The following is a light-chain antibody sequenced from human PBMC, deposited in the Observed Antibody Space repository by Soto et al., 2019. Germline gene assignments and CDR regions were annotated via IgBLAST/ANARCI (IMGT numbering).Light chain of an antibody. CDR1: QDIDKY. J-gene: IGKJ5*01. CDR3: KQYYDLPIT. CDR2: DVT. V-gene: IGKV1-33*01. Sequence: DIQMTQSPSSLSASVGDRVTITCQASQDIDKYLNWYQQKPGKAPKLLIDDVTNLETGVPSRFSGSGSGTHFTFTIGSLQPEDIATYYCKQYYDLPITCGQGTRLEIK.